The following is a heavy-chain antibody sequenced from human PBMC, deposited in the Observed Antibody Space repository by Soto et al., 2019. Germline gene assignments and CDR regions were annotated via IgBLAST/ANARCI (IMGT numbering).Heavy chain of an antibody. CDR2: ISYDGSNK. J-gene: IGHJ3*02. V-gene: IGHV3-30-3*01. CDR1: XFTFSNYA. D-gene: IGHD6-13*01. Sequence: GGSLRLSCAASXFTFSNYAMHWVRQAPGKGLEWVAVISYDGSNKYYADSVKGRFTISRDNPKNTLYLQMNSLRAEDTAVYYCLRVGIVAGGAFDIWGQGTIVTVSS. CDR3: LRVGIVAGGAFDI.